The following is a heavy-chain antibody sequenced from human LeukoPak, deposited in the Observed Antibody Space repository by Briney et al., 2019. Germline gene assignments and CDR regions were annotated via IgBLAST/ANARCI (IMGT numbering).Heavy chain of an antibody. CDR3: GRGMRDYYGLDY. CDR1: GFTFSAYS. J-gene: IGHJ4*02. V-gene: IGHV3-48*04. Sequence: GGSLRLSCAASGFTFSAYSMYWVRQAPGKGLEWVSYTSSSSSTINYADSVKGRFTISRDNAKNTPYLQMNRLTVEDTAVYYCGRGMRDYYGLDYWGQGILVTVSS. D-gene: IGHD3-10*01. CDR2: TSSSSSTI.